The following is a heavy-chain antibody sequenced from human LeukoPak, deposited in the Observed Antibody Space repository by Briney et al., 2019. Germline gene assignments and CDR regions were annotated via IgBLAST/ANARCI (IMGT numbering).Heavy chain of an antibody. D-gene: IGHD2-2*01. V-gene: IGHV3-48*02. CDR2: ISSGSSTI. J-gene: IGHJ4*02. CDR1: GFTFSGHS. Sequence: GGSLRLSCAASGFTFSGHSMNWVRQAPGKGLEWVSYISSGSSTIFYADSVKGRFTISRDNAKNSLYLQMNSLRDEDTAVYYCARAYCSSTSCPKMVFDYWGRGTLVTVSS. CDR3: ARAYCSSTSCPKMVFDY.